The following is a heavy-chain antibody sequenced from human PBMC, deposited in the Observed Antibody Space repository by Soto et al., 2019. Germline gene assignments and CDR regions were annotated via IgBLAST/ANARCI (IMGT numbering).Heavy chain of an antibody. J-gene: IGHJ4*02. D-gene: IGHD3-22*01. Sequence: PGESLKISCKGSGYSFTSYWISWVRQMPGKGLEWMGIIDPSDSYTNYSPSFQGHVTISADKSISTAYLQWSSLKASDTAMYYCARHYFESSGYYGMDYWGQGTMVTVSS. CDR2: IDPSDSYT. V-gene: IGHV5-10-1*01. CDR3: ARHYFESSGYYGMDY. CDR1: GYSFTSYW.